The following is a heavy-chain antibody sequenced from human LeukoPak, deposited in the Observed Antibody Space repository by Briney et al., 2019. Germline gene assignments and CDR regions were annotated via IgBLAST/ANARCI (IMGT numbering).Heavy chain of an antibody. Sequence: PGGSLRLSCAASGFTFSSYWMHWVRHAPGKGLVWVSRINSDGSSTSYADSVKGRFTISRDNAKNTLYLQMNSLRAEDTAVYYCARPTGLYGDFDYWGQGTLVTVSS. V-gene: IGHV3-74*01. CDR2: INSDGSST. CDR3: ARPTGLYGDFDY. CDR1: GFTFSSYW. J-gene: IGHJ4*02. D-gene: IGHD4-17*01.